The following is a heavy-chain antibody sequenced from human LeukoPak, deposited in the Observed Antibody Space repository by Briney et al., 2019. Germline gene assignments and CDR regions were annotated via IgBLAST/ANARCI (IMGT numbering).Heavy chain of an antibody. CDR1: GFTVSTNF. Sequence: GGSLRLSCAASGFTVSTNFMNWVRQAPGKGLEWVSIMYSGGSTYYTDSVKGRFTISRDDTNNTVCLQKNNVRAADDAMYYCARGYCTGTNCLVDYWGQGTLVTVSS. J-gene: IGHJ4*02. V-gene: IGHV3-53*01. D-gene: IGHD2-8*02. CDR2: MYSGGST. CDR3: ARGYCTGTNCLVDY.